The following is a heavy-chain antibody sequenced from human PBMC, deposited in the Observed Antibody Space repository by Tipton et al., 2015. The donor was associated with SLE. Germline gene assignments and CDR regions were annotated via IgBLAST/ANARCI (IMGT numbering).Heavy chain of an antibody. V-gene: IGHV4-31*03. CDR1: GGSISSGGYY. D-gene: IGHD3-10*01. CDR3: ARDQVGAYNWLDP. CDR2: IYYKGTT. Sequence: TLSLTCTVSGGSISSGGYYWSWIRQHPGKGLEWIGYIYYKGTTYYNPSLKSRVTISVDTSKNQFSLNLSSVTAADTAVYYCARDQVGAYNWLDPWGQGTLVTVSS. J-gene: IGHJ5*02.